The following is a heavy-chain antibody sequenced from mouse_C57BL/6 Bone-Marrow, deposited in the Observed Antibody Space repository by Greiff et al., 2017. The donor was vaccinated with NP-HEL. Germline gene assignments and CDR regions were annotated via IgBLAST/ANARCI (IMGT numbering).Heavy chain of an antibody. CDR1: GYTFTSYW. CDR2: INPSSGYT. Sequence: VQLQQSGAELAKPGASVKLSCKASGYTFTSYWMHWVKQRPGQGLEWIGYINPSSGYTKYNQKFKDKATLTADKSSSTAYMQLSSLTYEDSAVYYCASPRSTMANYWYFDDWGTGTTVTVSS. V-gene: IGHV1-7*01. J-gene: IGHJ1*03. D-gene: IGHD2-1*01. CDR3: ASPRSTMANYWYFDD.